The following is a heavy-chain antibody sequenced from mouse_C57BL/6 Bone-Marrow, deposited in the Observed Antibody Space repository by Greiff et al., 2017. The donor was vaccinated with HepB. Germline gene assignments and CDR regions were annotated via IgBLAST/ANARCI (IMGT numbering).Heavy chain of an antibody. D-gene: IGHD3-2*02. Sequence: EVKLVESGGGLVQPGGSLKLSCAASGFTFSDYYMYWVRQTPEKRLEWVAYISNGGGSTYYPDTVKGRFTISRDNAKNTLYLQMSRLKSEDTAMYYCARRAAQVPFAYWGQGTLVTVSA. J-gene: IGHJ3*01. CDR3: ARRAAQVPFAY. V-gene: IGHV5-12*01. CDR2: ISNGGGST. CDR1: GFTFSDYY.